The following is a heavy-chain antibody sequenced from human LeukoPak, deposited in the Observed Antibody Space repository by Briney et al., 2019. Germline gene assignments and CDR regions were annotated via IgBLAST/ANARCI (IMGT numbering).Heavy chain of an antibody. CDR2: IGGDGLTT. J-gene: IGHJ2*01. Sequence: GGSLRLSCAASGFTFGSYSMHWVRQAPGKGPEFVSVIGGDGLTTFYADSVKDRFTTSRDNSKSTLYLEMGSLRAEDMAVYYCAREGGGSGLWYYDLWGRGTLVTVSS. D-gene: IGHD1-26*01. CDR3: AREGGGSGLWYYDL. V-gene: IGHV3-64*02. CDR1: GFTFGSYS.